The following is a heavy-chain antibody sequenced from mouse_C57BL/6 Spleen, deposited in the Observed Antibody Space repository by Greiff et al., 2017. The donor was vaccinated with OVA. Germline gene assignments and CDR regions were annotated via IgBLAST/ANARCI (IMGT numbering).Heavy chain of an antibody. Sequence: QVQLQQSGAELARPGASVKLSCKASGYTFTSYGISWVKQRTGQGLEWIGEIYPRSGNTYYNEKFKGKATLTADKSSSTAYLELLSLTSEDSAVYFCARRSYSNYDGVDYWGQGTTLTVSS. CDR3: ARRSYSNYDGVDY. CDR2: IYPRSGNT. J-gene: IGHJ2*01. D-gene: IGHD2-5*01. V-gene: IGHV1-81*01. CDR1: GYTFTSYG.